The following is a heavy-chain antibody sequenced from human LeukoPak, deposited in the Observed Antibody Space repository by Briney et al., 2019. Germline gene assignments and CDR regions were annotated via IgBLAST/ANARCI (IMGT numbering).Heavy chain of an antibody. V-gene: IGHV4-38-2*02. J-gene: IGHJ4*02. Sequence: SETLSLTCTVSGYSLGSGYYWGWIRQPSGKGLEWIGSIFHSGSTYYNPSLQSRVTISVDTSKNQFSLRLSSVTAADTAVYYRARDAIWYFDYWGQGALVTVSS. CDR1: GYSLGSGYY. CDR2: IFHSGST. CDR3: ARDAIWYFDY.